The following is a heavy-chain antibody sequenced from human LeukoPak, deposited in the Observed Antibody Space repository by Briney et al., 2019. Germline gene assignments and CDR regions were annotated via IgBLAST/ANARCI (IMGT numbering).Heavy chain of an antibody. CDR3: ARNYYGSGTPGRYFDY. CDR1: GYTFTSYC. J-gene: IGHJ4*02. CDR2: INPSGGST. D-gene: IGHD3-10*01. V-gene: IGHV1-46*01. Sequence: GASVKVSCKASGYTFTSYCMHWVRQALGQGLEWMGIINPSGGSTSYAQKFQGRVTMTRDTSTSTVYMELSSLRSEDTAVYYCARNYYGSGTPGRYFDYWGQGTLVTVSS.